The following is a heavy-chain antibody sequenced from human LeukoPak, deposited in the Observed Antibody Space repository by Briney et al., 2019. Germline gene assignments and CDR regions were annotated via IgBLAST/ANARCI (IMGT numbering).Heavy chain of an antibody. CDR1: GYSISSGYY. Sequence: PSETLSLTCTVSGYSISSGYYWGWIRQPPGKGLEWIGSIYHSGSTYYNPSLKGRVTISVDTSKNQFSLKVSSVTAADTAVYYCAREWYSSGWYNWFDPWGQGTLVTVSS. J-gene: IGHJ5*02. CDR2: IYHSGST. V-gene: IGHV4-38-2*02. CDR3: AREWYSSGWYNWFDP. D-gene: IGHD6-19*01.